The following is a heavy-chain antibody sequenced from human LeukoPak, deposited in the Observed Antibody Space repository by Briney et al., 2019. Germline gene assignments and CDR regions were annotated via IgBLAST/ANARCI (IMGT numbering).Heavy chain of an antibody. Sequence: GGSLRLSCAASGFTFRGFYMSWIRQAPGKGLEWVSYISGSGTTIYNADSVKGRFTISRDNAKNSLFLQMNSLRAEDTAVYYCARARSSYGYGDAFDIWGQGTMVTVSS. V-gene: IGHV3-11*04. CDR3: ARARSSYGYGDAFDI. CDR1: GFTFRGFY. J-gene: IGHJ3*02. D-gene: IGHD5-18*01. CDR2: ISGSGTTI.